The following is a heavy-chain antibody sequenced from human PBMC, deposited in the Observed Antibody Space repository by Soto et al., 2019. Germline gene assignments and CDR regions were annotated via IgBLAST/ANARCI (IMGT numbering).Heavy chain of an antibody. CDR2: IWYDGSNK. V-gene: IGHV3-33*01. CDR1: GFTFSSYG. CDR3: ARDDESGSYPSTDAFDI. D-gene: IGHD1-26*01. J-gene: IGHJ3*02. Sequence: QVQLVESGGGVVQPGRSLRLSCAASGFTFSSYGMHWVRQAPGKGLEWVAVIWYDGSNKYYADSVKGRFTISRDNSKNTLYLQMNSLRAEDTAVYYCARDDESGSYPSTDAFDIWGQGTMVTVSS.